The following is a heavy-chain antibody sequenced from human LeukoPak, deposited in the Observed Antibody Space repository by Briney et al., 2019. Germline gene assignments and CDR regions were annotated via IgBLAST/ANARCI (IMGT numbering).Heavy chain of an antibody. CDR3: ARADWNYPVNWFDP. D-gene: IGHD1-7*01. CDR1: GGSISSSSYY. CDR2: IYYSGST. J-gene: IGHJ5*02. V-gene: IGHV4-39*07. Sequence: SETLSLTCTVSGGSISSSSYYWGWIRQPPGKGLEWIGSIYYSGSTYYNPSLKSRVTISVDTSKYQFSLKLSSVTAADTAVYYCARADWNYPVNWFDPWGQGTLVTVSS.